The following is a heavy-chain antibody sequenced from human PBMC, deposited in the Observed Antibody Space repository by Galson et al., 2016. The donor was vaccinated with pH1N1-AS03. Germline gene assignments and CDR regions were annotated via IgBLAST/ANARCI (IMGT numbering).Heavy chain of an antibody. Sequence: QSGAEVKKPGESLKISCKGSRDSFTNHWIAWVRQMTGKGLEWMAIIYPLDSDIRYSPSFQGQVTISADMSISTADLEWSSLKASDTAIYYCAVHMGNSWHDGLDFGGPGTLVTVSS. CDR3: AVHMGNSWHDGLDF. CDR1: RDSFTNHW. V-gene: IGHV5-51*03. CDR2: IYPLDSDI. J-gene: IGHJ4*02. D-gene: IGHD1-1*01.